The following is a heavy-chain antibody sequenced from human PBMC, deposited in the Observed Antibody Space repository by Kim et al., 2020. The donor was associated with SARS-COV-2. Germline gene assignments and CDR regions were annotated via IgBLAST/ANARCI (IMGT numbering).Heavy chain of an antibody. CDR1: GYSFTSYW. CDR2: IYPGDSDT. D-gene: IGHD6-19*01. V-gene: IGHV5-51*01. CDR3: ARHPSGSSGLGYFDY. Sequence: GESLKISCKGSGYSFTSYWIGWVRQMPGKGLEWMEIIYPGDSDTRYSPSFQGQVTISADKSISTAYLQWSSLKASDTAMYYCARHPSGSSGLGYFDYWGQGTLVTVSS. J-gene: IGHJ4*02.